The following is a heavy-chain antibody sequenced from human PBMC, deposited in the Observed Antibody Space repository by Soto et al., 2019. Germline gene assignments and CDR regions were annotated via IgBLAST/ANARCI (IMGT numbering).Heavy chain of an antibody. CDR2: IYYSGTT. CDR3: ARDRMWTTSPRYNWFDP. V-gene: IGHV4-30-4*01. Sequence: PSATLSLTCAFSGGSISSPDYYWSWIRQPPGKGLEWIGYIYYSGTTDYNPSLKSRVSISIDTSENLFSLKLNSVAAADTAVYYCARDRMWTTSPRYNWFDPWGQGNLVTVSS. J-gene: IGHJ5*02. CDR1: GGSISSPDYY. D-gene: IGHD4-17*01.